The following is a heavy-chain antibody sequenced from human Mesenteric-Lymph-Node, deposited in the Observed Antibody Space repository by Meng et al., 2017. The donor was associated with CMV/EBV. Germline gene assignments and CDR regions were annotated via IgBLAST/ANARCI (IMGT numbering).Heavy chain of an antibody. V-gene: IGHV4-39*02. CDR3: ARDTLRSNWFYYYQGMDV. D-gene: IGHD6-13*01. Sequence: GSLRLSCTVSGGSINSSSYYWAWIRQSPGKGLEWIGCVYYSGSVYYNPSLKSRVTVSADTSKSQFFLKLDSVTAADTAVYYCARDTLRSNWFYYYQGMDVWGQGTTVTVSS. CDR1: GGSINSSSYY. J-gene: IGHJ6*02. CDR2: VYYSGSV.